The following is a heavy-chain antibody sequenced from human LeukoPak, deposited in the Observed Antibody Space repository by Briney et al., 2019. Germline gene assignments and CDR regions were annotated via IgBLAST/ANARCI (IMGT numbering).Heavy chain of an antibody. CDR1: GGSISSSNW. J-gene: IGHJ6*02. Sequence: SETLSLTCAVSGGSISSSNWWSWVRQPPGKGLEWIGEIYHSGSTNYNPSLKSRVTISVDKSKNQFSLKLSSVTAADTAVYYCARDDDYGDYGDYYYYGMDVWGQGTTVTVSS. CDR2: IYHSGST. CDR3: ARDDDYGDYGDYYYYGMDV. D-gene: IGHD4-17*01. V-gene: IGHV4-4*02.